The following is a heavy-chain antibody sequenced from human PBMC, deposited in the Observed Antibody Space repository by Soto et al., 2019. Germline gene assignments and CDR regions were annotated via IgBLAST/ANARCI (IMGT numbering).Heavy chain of an antibody. CDR2: ISSDGSST. J-gene: IGHJ4*02. D-gene: IGHD6-19*01. V-gene: IGHV3-74*01. CDR3: ARAQAVAGTGGYY. CDR1: GFTFSSYW. Sequence: GSLRLSCAASGFTFSSYWMHWVRQAPGKGLVWVSRISSDGSSTSYADSVKGRFTISSDNAKNTVYLQMNSLRAEDTAVYYCARAQAVAGTGGYYWRQGTVVTVSS.